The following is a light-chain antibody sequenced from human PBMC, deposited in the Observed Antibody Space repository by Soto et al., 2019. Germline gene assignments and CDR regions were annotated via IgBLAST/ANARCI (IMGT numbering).Light chain of an antibody. Sequence: QSALTQPASVSGSPGQSITISCTGTSSDVGAYNYVSWYQQHPGKAPKLMIFEVSDRPSGVSNRFSGSKSGITASLTISGLQAEDEADYYCSSYTSSNTLVFDGGTKLTVL. CDR2: EVS. V-gene: IGLV2-14*01. CDR1: SSDVGAYNY. CDR3: SSYTSSNTLV. J-gene: IGLJ2*01.